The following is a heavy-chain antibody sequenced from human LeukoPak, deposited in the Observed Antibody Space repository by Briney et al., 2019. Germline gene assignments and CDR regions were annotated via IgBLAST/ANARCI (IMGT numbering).Heavy chain of an antibody. CDR1: GGSISSNSYY. Sequence: SETLSLTCTVSGGSISSNSYYWGWIRQPPGKGLEWIGSIYYSGSTYYNPSLKNRLTISVDTSKNQFSLKLSSVTAADTAVYYCARVYGSGSYYREIDYWGQGTLVTVSS. V-gene: IGHV4-39*07. D-gene: IGHD3-10*01. CDR3: ARVYGSGSYYREIDY. J-gene: IGHJ4*02. CDR2: IYYSGST.